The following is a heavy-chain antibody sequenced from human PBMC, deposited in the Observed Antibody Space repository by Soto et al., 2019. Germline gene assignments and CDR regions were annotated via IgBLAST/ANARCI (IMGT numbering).Heavy chain of an antibody. CDR2: IDGSGGDT. V-gene: IGHV3-23*01. CDR3: AKEMVAAAYVETSLFDF. J-gene: IGHJ4*02. Sequence: EVQLLESGGGLVQPGGSLSLSCAASGFSFRSYAMAWVRQAPGTGLECVSVIDGSGGDTSFADSVKGRFSISRDNSKKMLYQHMNSLSAEDTARYFCAKEMVAAAYVETSLFDFWGQGTLVTVSS. D-gene: IGHD2-15*01. CDR1: GFSFRSYA.